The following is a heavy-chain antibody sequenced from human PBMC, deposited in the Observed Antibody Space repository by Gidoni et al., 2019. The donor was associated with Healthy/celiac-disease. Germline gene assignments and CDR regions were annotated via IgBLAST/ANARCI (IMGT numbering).Heavy chain of an antibody. J-gene: IGHJ3*02. D-gene: IGHD3-22*01. V-gene: IGHV3-15*01. CDR3: TTVPQYYYDSMGVDI. CDR2: IKSKTDGGTT. CDR1: GFTFSNAW. Sequence: EVQLVASGGGLVKPGGSIRLSCSASGFTFSNAWMSWVRQAPGKGLEWVGRIKSKTDGGTTDYAAPVKGRFTISRDDSKNTLYLQMNSLKTEDTAVYYCTTVPQYYYDSMGVDIWGQGTMVTVSS.